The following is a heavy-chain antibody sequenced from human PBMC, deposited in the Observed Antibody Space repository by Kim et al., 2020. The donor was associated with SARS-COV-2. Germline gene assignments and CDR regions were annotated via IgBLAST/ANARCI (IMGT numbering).Heavy chain of an antibody. Sequence: TYYADSVKGRFTISRDNSKNTLYLQMNSLRAEDTAVYYCARSTTHDAFDIWGQGTMVTVSS. D-gene: IGHD1-26*01. CDR2: T. J-gene: IGHJ3*02. V-gene: IGHV3-53*01. CDR3: ARSTTHDAFDI.